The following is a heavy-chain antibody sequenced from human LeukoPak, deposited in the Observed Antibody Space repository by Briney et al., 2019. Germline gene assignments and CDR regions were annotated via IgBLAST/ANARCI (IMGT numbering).Heavy chain of an antibody. D-gene: IGHD5-12*01. CDR2: INPNSGGT. Sequence: ASVKVSCKASGYTFTGYYMHWVRQAPGQGLEWMGWINPNSGGTNYAQKFQGWVTMIRDTSISTAYMELSRLRSDDTAVYYCARGVSGYESPRYGMDVCGQGTTVTVSS. CDR3: ARGVSGYESPRYGMDV. CDR1: GYTFTGYY. J-gene: IGHJ6*02. V-gene: IGHV1-2*04.